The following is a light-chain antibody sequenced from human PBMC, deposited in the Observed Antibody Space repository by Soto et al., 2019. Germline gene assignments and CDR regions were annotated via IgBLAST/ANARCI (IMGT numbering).Light chain of an antibody. J-gene: IGLJ1*01. CDR1: ISNIGGYT. CDR3: VTWDDSQKGV. CDR2: NDY. Sequence: QSVLTQPPSASGTPGQRVTISCSGNISNIGGYTVNWYQHLPGTAPKLLIYNDYQRPSGVPDRFSGSKSGTSASLAISGLQSEDEADYYCVTWDDSQKGVFGAGTKVTVL. V-gene: IGLV1-44*01.